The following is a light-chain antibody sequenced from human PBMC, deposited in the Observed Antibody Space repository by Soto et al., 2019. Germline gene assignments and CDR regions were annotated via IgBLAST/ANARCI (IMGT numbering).Light chain of an antibody. J-gene: IGKJ2*01. Sequence: EIVMTQSPATLSVSPGERATLSCRASQRISNNLAWYQQKAGQAPRLLIYGASTRATGIPAGFSGSGSETEFTLTISSLQSEDFAVYYCQQYNNWPPYTFGQGTKLEIK. CDR2: GAS. CDR1: QRISNN. CDR3: QQYNNWPPYT. V-gene: IGKV3-15*01.